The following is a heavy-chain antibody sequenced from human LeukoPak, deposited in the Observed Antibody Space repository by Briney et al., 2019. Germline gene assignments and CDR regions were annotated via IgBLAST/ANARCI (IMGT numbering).Heavy chain of an antibody. V-gene: IGHV3-23*01. Sequence: GGSLRLSCAASGFTFSSYGMHWVRQAPGKGLEWVSAISGSGGSTYYADSVKGRFTISRDNSKNTLYLQMNSLRAEDTAIYYCAKELRGYSYGELDYWGQGTLVTVSS. CDR2: ISGSGGST. CDR3: AKELRGYSYGELDY. D-gene: IGHD5-18*01. CDR1: GFTFSSYG. J-gene: IGHJ4*02.